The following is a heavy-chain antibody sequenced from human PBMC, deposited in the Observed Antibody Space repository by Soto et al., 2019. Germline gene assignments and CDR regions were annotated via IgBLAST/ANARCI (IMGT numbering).Heavy chain of an antibody. Sequence: EVQLVESGGGLVEPGGSLRLSCAASGFTFSRCWMTWVRQAPGKVLEWVANIKQDGRAKYYVDLVKGRFTISRDNAKNSLYLQMNSLRAADTGVYYCASCLETCGWDVLLEGSCDYWGQGTLVTVSS. J-gene: IGHJ4*02. CDR2: IKQDGRAK. CDR1: GFTFSRCW. CDR3: ASCLETCGWDVLLEGSCDY. V-gene: IGHV3-7*01. D-gene: IGHD6-19*01.